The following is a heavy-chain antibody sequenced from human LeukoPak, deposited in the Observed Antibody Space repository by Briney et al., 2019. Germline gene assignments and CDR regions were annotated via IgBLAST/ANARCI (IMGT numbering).Heavy chain of an antibody. CDR2: INSDGTIT. V-gene: IGHV3-74*01. D-gene: IGHD2-2*02. CDR3: ARGTALQDY. J-gene: IGHJ4*02. CDR1: GFTFSPYW. Sequence: GGSLRLSCAASGFTFSPYWMHWVRQVPGKGLVWVSDINSDGTITHYADSVKGRFTVSRGNAQDTLYLQMNSLRAEDTAVYYCARGTALQDYWGQGTLVTVSS.